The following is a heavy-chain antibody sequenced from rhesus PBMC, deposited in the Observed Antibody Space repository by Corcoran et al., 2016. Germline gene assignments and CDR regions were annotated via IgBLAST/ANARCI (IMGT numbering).Heavy chain of an antibody. D-gene: IGHD5-12*01. CDR1: GFSLSTSGMG. Sequence: QVTLKESGPALVKPTQTLTLTCTFSGFSLSTSGMGVGWIRHPSRTTLERLAHIYWDDDKRYNTSLKNRLTISKDTSKNQVVLTMTNMDPVDTATYYCARSGYSYGMYYFDYWGQGVLVTVSS. CDR3: ARSGYSYGMYYFDY. V-gene: IGHV2-1*01. CDR2: IYWDDDK. J-gene: IGHJ4*01.